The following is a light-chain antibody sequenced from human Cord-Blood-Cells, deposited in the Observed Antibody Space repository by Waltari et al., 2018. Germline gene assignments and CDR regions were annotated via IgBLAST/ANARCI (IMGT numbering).Light chain of an antibody. V-gene: IGKV3-11*01. CDR3: QQRSNWRIT. Sequence: IVFTQSPDPLSFSPGERPTLSCSASQSVSSYLAGYQQKQGQAPRILIYDASNRATGIPARFSGSGSGTAFTLTISSIEPEDFAVYYCQQRSNWRITFGQGTRLEIK. J-gene: IGKJ5*01. CDR2: DAS. CDR1: QSVSSY.